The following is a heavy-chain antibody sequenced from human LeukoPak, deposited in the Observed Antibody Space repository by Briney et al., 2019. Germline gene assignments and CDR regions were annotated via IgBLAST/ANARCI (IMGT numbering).Heavy chain of an antibody. D-gene: IGHD4-11*01. CDR1: GGSISSSSYY. V-gene: IGHV4-39*01. J-gene: IGHJ4*02. CDR2: IYYSGST. Sequence: SGTLSLTCTVSGGSISSSSYYWGWIRQPPGKGLEWIGSIYYSGSTYYNPSLKSRVTISVDTSKNQFSLKLSSVTAADTAVYYCARHLGTTGPFDYWGQGTLVTVSS. CDR3: ARHLGTTGPFDY.